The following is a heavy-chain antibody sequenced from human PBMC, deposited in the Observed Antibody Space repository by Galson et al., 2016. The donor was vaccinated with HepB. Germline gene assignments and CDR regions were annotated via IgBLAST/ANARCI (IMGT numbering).Heavy chain of an antibody. Sequence: SLRLSCAASGFSLSDYGMSWIRQAPGKGLEWGSYISESDDITKYADSVKGRSTISRDNAKNSLYLHMDRLRVGDTAVYYCAIDHPASFGGPDWFHFYGMDVWGQGTTVTVSS. V-gene: IGHV3-11*01. CDR2: ISESDDIT. CDR1: GFSLSDYG. CDR3: AIDHPASFGGPDWFHFYGMDV. J-gene: IGHJ6*02. D-gene: IGHD3/OR15-3a*01.